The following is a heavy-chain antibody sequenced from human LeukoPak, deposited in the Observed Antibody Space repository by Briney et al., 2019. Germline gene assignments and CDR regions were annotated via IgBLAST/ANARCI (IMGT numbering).Heavy chain of an antibody. Sequence: GSLRLSCAASGFTFSNYWMTWVRQAPGKGLEWVAHINQDGSEEHYLDSVKARFTISRDNAKNSLSLQMNSLRAEDTAVYYCVRDGGVSGYDLLDYWGQGTLVTVSS. D-gene: IGHD5-12*01. V-gene: IGHV3-7*01. J-gene: IGHJ4*02. CDR3: VRDGGVSGYDLLDY. CDR2: INQDGSEE. CDR1: GFTFSNYW.